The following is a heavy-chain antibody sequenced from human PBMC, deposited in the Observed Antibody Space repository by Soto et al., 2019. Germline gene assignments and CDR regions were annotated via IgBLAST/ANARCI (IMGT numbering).Heavy chain of an antibody. Sequence: RLSCSGSGFNFSDYYMNWIRQTPVKGLEWVSSILSLESHKYYAASVMGRFSISRDNSKKSLFLQMNNLRTEDTGIYFCATGLKDASNRPSFDSWGPGTPVTVSS. CDR3: ATGLKDASNRPSFDS. J-gene: IGHJ4*02. CDR2: ILSLESHK. V-gene: IGHV3-11*01. CDR1: GFNFSDYY. D-gene: IGHD3-16*01.